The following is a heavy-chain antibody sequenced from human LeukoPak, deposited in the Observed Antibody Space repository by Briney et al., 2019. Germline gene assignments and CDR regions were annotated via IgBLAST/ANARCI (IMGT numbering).Heavy chain of an antibody. J-gene: IGHJ4*02. D-gene: IGHD6-19*01. CDR3: AREGAVALKHFDL. CDR2: MRPTDAYT. V-gene: IGHV1-46*01. CDR1: GFSLTSNY. Sequence: GASVKVSCKASGFSLTSNYMHWVRQAPGQGLEWMGYMRPTDAYTDYAPKFQGRVTVTRDTSTNTVYMELSSLRSDDTAVYYCAREGAVALKHFDLWGQGTLVTVSS.